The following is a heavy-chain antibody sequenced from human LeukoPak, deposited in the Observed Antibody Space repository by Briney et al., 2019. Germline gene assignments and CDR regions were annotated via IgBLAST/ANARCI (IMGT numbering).Heavy chain of an antibody. CDR2: ISGSGTST. Sequence: GGSLRLSCAASGFTFRSYAMSWGRQAPRKGLELVLAISGSGTSTYYADSLKGRFTISRDNSKTTMYLQMNSLRAEDTAVYYCEGTYYYDSSDDYWGQGTLVTVSS. CDR1: GFTFRSYA. CDR3: EGTYYYDSSDDY. D-gene: IGHD3-22*01. V-gene: IGHV3-23*01. J-gene: IGHJ4*02.